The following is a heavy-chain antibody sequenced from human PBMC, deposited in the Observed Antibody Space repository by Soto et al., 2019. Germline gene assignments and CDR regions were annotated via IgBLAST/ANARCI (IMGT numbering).Heavy chain of an antibody. J-gene: IGHJ6*02. CDR3: ARYKSNYYYGMDV. CDR1: GGSISSLY. D-gene: IGHD1-20*01. V-gene: IGHV4-59*11. Sequence: SETLCLTYTVSGGSISSLYWSWIRKHPGKGLEWIGYIYYSWITNYYLSFKSRVTIPVDTSTNQFTLKLSSVTAADTAVDYCARYKSNYYYGMDVWGQGTTVT. CDR2: IYYSWIT.